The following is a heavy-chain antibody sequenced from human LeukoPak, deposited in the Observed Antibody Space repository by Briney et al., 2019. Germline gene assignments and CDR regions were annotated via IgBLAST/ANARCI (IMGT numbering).Heavy chain of an antibody. Sequence: GGSLRLSCAASGFTFSRFWMSWVRQAPGKGLEWVASINQDESAKYYVDSVRGRFTISRDNAKNSLYLQMNSLRAEDTAVYYCARDHDSSSCPYFDYWGQGTLVTVSS. CDR3: ARDHDSSSCPYFDY. CDR2: INQDESAK. J-gene: IGHJ4*02. V-gene: IGHV3-7*01. D-gene: IGHD6-13*01. CDR1: GFTFSRFW.